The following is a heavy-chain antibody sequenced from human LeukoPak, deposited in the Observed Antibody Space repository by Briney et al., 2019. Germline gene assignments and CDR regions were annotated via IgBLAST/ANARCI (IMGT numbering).Heavy chain of an antibody. D-gene: IGHD6-19*01. CDR2: IYYSGST. CDR3: ARVQTNGWYTYFDY. CDR1: GGSISSYY. V-gene: IGHV4-59*01. J-gene: IGHJ4*02. Sequence: SETLSLTCTVSGGSISSYYWSWIRQPPGKGLEWIGYIYYSGSTNYNPSLKSRVTMSLDTSKNQFSLKLSSVTAADTAVYYCARVQTNGWYTYFDYWGQGTLVTVSS.